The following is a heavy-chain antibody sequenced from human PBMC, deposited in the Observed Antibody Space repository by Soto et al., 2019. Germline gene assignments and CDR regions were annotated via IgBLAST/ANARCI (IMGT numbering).Heavy chain of an antibody. CDR1: GYSFTGNS. CDR3: ARVDIYYYYGMDV. J-gene: IGHJ6*02. Sequence: ASVKVSCKASGYSFTGNSMHWVLQAPGQGLEWMGWINAYNGNTNYAQKLQGRVTMTTDTSTSTAYMELRSLRSDDTAVYYCARVDIYYYYGMDVWGQGTTVTVSS. V-gene: IGHV1-18*04. CDR2: INAYNGNT.